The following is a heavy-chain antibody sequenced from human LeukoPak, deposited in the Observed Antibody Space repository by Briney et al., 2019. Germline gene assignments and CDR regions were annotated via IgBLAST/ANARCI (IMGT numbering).Heavy chain of an antibody. V-gene: IGHV1-69*04. J-gene: IGHJ4*02. D-gene: IGHD4-11*01. CDR1: GGTFSSYA. CDR2: IIPILGIA. CDR3: ARSVSDDYSNSHLFHY. Sequence: SVKVSCKASGGTFSSYAISWVRQAPGQGLEWMGRIIPILGIANYAQKFQGRVTITADKSTSTAYMELSSLRSEDTAVYYCARSVSDDYSNSHLFHYWGQGTLVTVSS.